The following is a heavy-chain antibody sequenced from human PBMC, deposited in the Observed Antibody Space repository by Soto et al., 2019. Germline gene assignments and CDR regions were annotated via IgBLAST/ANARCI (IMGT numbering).Heavy chain of an antibody. D-gene: IGHD1-1*01. CDR3: ATGSFTSTGGRIGYHYNAMDV. Sequence: QVQLVQSGAEGKKPGSSVKVSCKSSGGTFSSHSINWVRQAPGQGLEWMGGIIPIFGPANFAKKFQGRVTITADESTTTAYMELSSLTSEDTAVYYCATGSFTSTGGRIGYHYNAMDVWGQGTTVTVSS. CDR2: IIPIFGPA. CDR1: GGTFSSHS. V-gene: IGHV1-69*01. J-gene: IGHJ6*02.